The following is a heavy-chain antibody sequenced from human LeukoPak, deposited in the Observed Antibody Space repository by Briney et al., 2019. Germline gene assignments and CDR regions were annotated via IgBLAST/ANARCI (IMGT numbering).Heavy chain of an antibody. V-gene: IGHV1-18*01. Sequence: GASVKVSCKASGYTFTSYGISWVRQAPGQGLEWMRWIGAYTGNTYYAQNLQGRVTMTTDTSTSTAYMELRSLRSDDTAVYYCARDLKRGYSSGRYSWGTGSSNDYWGQGTLVTVSS. J-gene: IGHJ4*02. CDR3: ARDLKRGYSSGRYSWGTGSSNDY. CDR1: GYTFTSYG. CDR2: IGAYTGNT. D-gene: IGHD6-19*01.